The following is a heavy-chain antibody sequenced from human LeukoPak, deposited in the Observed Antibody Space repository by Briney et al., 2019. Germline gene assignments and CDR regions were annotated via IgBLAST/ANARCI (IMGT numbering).Heavy chain of an antibody. CDR3: ARGAVGATPTNAFDI. V-gene: IGHV1-18*01. J-gene: IGHJ3*02. D-gene: IGHD1-26*01. CDR2: ISAYNGNT. Sequence: ASVKVSCKASGCTFTSYGISWVRQAPGQGLEWMGWISAYNGNTNYAQKLQGRVTMTTDTSTSTAYMELRSLRSDDTAVYYCARGAVGATPTNAFDIWGQGTMVTVSS. CDR1: GCTFTSYG.